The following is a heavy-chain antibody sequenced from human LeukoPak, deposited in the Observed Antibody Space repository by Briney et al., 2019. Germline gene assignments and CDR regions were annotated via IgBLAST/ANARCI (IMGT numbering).Heavy chain of an antibody. CDR1: GGSISSSTYY. D-gene: IGHD4-17*01. V-gene: IGHV4-39*07. J-gene: IGHJ6*03. CDR3: ARTYGDLLSRYYYYMDV. Sequence: PSETLSLTCTVSGGSISSSTYYWGWIRQPPGKGLEWIGSIYYSGSTYYNPSLKSRVTMSVDTSKNQFSLKLSSVTAADTAVYYCARTYGDLLSRYYYYMDVWGKGTTVTVSS. CDR2: IYYSGST.